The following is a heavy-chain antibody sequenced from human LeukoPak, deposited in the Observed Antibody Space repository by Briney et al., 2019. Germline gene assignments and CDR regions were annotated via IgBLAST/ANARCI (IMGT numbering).Heavy chain of an antibody. V-gene: IGHV3-30*02. CDR2: IRYDGSPK. D-gene: IGHD2-2*01. Sequence: GGSLRLSCAASGFDFKNYGMHWVRQAPGKGLEGVAFIRYDGSPKYYADYVRGRFTISRNNSKNMLYLQMNSLETEDTAVYYCAKDDDRHWGSSCQDYWGQGTLVTVSS. CDR3: AKDDDRHWGSSCQDY. CDR1: GFDFKNYG. J-gene: IGHJ4*02.